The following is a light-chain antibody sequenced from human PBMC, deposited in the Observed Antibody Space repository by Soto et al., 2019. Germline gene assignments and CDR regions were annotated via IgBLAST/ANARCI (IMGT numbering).Light chain of an antibody. CDR1: QGISSY. Sequence: DIQLTQSPSFLSASVGDRVTITCRASQGISSYLAWYQQKPGKAPKLLIYAASTLQSEVPSRFSGSGSGTEFTLTISSLQAEDFATSYCQQLNSYPLTFGPGTKVDIK. CDR2: AAS. CDR3: QQLNSYPLT. J-gene: IGKJ3*01. V-gene: IGKV1-9*01.